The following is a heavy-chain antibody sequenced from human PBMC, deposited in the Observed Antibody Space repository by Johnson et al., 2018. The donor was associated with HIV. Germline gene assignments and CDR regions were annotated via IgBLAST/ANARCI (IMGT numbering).Heavy chain of an antibody. Sequence: VQLVESGGGVVQPGRSLRLSCAASGFTFSSYAMSWVRQAPGKGLEWVSDISWNGGSTGYADSVKGRFTISRDNAKNSLYLQMNSLRAEDTALYYCAREILTDYYDSSDAFDIWGQGTMVTVSS. V-gene: IGHV3-20*04. CDR2: ISWNGGST. D-gene: IGHD3-22*01. CDR3: AREILTDYYDSSDAFDI. J-gene: IGHJ3*02. CDR1: GFTFSSYA.